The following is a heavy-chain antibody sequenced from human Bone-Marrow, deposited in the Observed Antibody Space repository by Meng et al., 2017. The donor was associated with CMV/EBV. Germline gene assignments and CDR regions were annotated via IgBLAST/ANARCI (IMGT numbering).Heavy chain of an antibody. V-gene: IGHV3-21*01. D-gene: IGHD3-22*01. CDR1: GFTFSSYS. CDR3: ARSSGYYYHVPYFDY. Sequence: GQLVESGGGLVKPGGSLRLSCAASGFTFSSYSMNWVRQAPGKGLEWVSSISSSSSYIYYADSVKGRFTISRDNAKNSLYLQMNSLRAEDTAVYYCARSSGYYYHVPYFDYWGQGTLVTVSS. J-gene: IGHJ4*02. CDR2: ISSSSSYI.